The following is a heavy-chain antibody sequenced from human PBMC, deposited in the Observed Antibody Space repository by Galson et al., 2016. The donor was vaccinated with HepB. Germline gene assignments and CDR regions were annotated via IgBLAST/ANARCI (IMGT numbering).Heavy chain of an antibody. Sequence: SLRLSCAASGFTFSRYTMHWVRQAPGKGLEWVAVISSDGSKEYYADYVKGRFTISRDNSRNTLYLKMNSLRAEDTAVYYCAKGGVWKQLWLSFDYWGQGNLATVSS. CDR2: ISSDGSKE. J-gene: IGHJ4*02. D-gene: IGHD5-18*01. CDR1: GFTFSRYT. V-gene: IGHV3-30-3*01. CDR3: AKGGVWKQLWLSFDY.